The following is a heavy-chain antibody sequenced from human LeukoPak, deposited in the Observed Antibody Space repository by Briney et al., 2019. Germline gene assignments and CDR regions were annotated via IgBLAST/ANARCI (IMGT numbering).Heavy chain of an antibody. J-gene: IGHJ4*02. CDR2: MSGSGDTT. D-gene: IGHD4-17*01. Sequence: GGSLRLSCAASGFDFNDFAMTWVRQAPGKGLEWVSSMSGSGDTTQYAPSVKGRFTISRDNAKKTLYLEMNSLRVEDTAVYYCARAYGDVGFWGQGTLVTVSS. CDR3: ARAYGDVGF. V-gene: IGHV3-23*01. CDR1: GFDFNDFA.